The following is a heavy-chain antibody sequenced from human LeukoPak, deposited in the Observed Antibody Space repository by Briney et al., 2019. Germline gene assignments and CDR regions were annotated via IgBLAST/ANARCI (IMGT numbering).Heavy chain of an antibody. CDR3: ARSRITMIVVED. V-gene: IGHV3-11*01. D-gene: IGHD3-22*01. Sequence: GGSLRLSCVASGFTFSDYYMSWIGQAPGKGLDWVSYISSSGSTIYYADSVKGRFTISRDNAKNSLYLQMNSLRAEDTAVYYCARSRITMIVVEDWGQGTLVTVSS. CDR1: GFTFSDYY. CDR2: ISSSGSTI. J-gene: IGHJ4*02.